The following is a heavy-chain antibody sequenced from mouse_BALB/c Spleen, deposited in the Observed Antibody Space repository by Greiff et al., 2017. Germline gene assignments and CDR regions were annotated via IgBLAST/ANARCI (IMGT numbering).Heavy chain of an antibody. J-gene: IGHJ2*01. Sequence: EVKLMESGGGLVKPGGSLKLSCAASGFTFSSYAMSWVRQTPEKRLEWVAYISSGSSTIYYADTVKGRFTISRDNPKNTLFLQMTSLRSEDTAMYYCATHYYGSSYFDYWGQGTTLTVSS. CDR1: GFTFSSYA. CDR2: ISSGSSTI. V-gene: IGHV5-17*02. D-gene: IGHD1-1*01. CDR3: ATHYYGSSYFDY.